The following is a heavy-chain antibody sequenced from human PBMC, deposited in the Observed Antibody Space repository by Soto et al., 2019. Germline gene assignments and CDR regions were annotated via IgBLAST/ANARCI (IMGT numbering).Heavy chain of an antibody. D-gene: IGHD3-22*01. Sequence: QLQLQESGSGLVKPSQTLSLTCAVSGGSISSGGYSWSWIRQPPGKGLEWIGYIYHSGSTYYNPSLKSRVTISVDRSKNQFSLKLSSVTAADTAVYYCARNNYYDSSSYYYQVEWFDPWGQGTLVTVSS. V-gene: IGHV4-30-2*01. J-gene: IGHJ5*02. CDR3: ARNNYYDSSSYYYQVEWFDP. CDR1: GGSISSGGYS. CDR2: IYHSGST.